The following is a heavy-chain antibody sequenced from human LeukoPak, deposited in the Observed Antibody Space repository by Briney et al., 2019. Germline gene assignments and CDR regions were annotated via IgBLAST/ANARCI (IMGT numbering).Heavy chain of an antibody. Sequence: ASVKVSCKASGYTFTAYYIHWVRQAPGQGLEWMGWINPSSGGTNYARKFQDRVTMTRDTSISTAYMELSRLTSDDTAVYYCARVNIGSYKGLGDFDYWGQGTLVTVSS. V-gene: IGHV1-2*02. J-gene: IGHJ4*02. CDR3: ARVNIGSYKGLGDFDY. CDR2: INPSSGGT. D-gene: IGHD1-26*01. CDR1: GYTFTAYY.